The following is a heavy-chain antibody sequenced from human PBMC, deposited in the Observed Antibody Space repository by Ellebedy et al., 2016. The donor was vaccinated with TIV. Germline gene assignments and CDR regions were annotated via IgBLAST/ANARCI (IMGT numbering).Heavy chain of an antibody. CDR2: IYTSGAT. CDR1: GHLTSSGGYS. Sequence: MPSETLSLPCDVPGHLTSSGGYSWSWIRQAPGKGLEWIGYIYTSGATFYNPSLKSRVTLSVDTSKNQFSLSLSSVAAADTAMYYCARGRLRPLDAFDAWGQGAMVTISS. D-gene: IGHD6-25*01. J-gene: IGHJ3*01. V-gene: IGHV4-30-2*01. CDR3: ARGRLRPLDAFDA.